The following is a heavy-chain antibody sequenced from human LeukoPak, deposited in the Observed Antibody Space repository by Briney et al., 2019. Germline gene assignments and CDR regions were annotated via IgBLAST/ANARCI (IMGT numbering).Heavy chain of an antibody. Sequence: PGGSLRLSCAASGYTFSSYSMNWARQAPGKGLEWVSAINTSGGSTYYADSVKGRFTISRDNSKNTLYLQMNSLRAEDTAIYYCAKNGDRGAYCSGGSCYPYFYYYMDVWGKGTTVTISS. CDR3: AKNGDRGAYCSGGSCYPYFYYYMDV. D-gene: IGHD2-15*01. CDR2: INTSGGST. CDR1: GYTFSSYS. V-gene: IGHV3-23*01. J-gene: IGHJ6*03.